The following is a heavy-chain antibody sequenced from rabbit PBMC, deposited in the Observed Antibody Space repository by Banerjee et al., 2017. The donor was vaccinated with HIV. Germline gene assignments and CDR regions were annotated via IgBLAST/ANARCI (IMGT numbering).Heavy chain of an antibody. Sequence: WVRQAPGKGLEWIACINSSSGNTVYATWARGRFTISKTSSTTVTLQMTSLTAADTATYFCARTYVGADSNLWDPGTLVTVS. J-gene: IGHJ4*01. D-gene: IGHD4-2*01. CDR3: ARTYVGADSNL. CDR2: INSSSGNT. V-gene: IGHV1S40*01.